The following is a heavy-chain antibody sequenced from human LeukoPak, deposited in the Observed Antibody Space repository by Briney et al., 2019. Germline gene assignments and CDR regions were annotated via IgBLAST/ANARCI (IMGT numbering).Heavy chain of an antibody. D-gene: IGHD6-19*01. CDR2: ISYDGSNK. V-gene: IGHV3-30*04. CDR1: GFTFSSYA. J-gene: IGHJ4*02. CDR3: AKDLSSGWSQGFDY. Sequence: GGSLRLSCAASGFTFSSYAMHWVRQAPGKGLEWVAVISYDGSNKYYADSVKGRFTISRDNSKNTLYLQMNSLRAEDTALYYCAKDLSSGWSQGFDYWGQGTLVTVSS.